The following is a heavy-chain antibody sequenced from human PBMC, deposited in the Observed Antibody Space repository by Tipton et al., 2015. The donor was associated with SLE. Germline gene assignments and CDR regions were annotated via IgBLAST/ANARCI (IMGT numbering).Heavy chain of an antibody. V-gene: IGHV4-61*09. CDR1: GDSIGSYGSY. J-gene: IGHJ4*01. CDR3: ARDGSGAGRYDNGDYVFDY. Sequence: TLSLTCTVSGDSIGSYGSYWSWIRQPAGKGLEWIGHIHTRGSTNYTPSLKSRVTISLDTSKNQFSLKLNSVTAADTAIYYCARDGSGAGRYDNGDYVFDYWGHGVLVTVSS. CDR2: IHTRGST. D-gene: IGHD4-17*01.